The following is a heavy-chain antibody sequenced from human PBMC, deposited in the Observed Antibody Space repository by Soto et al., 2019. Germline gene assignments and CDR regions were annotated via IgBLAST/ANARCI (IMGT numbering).Heavy chain of an antibody. V-gene: IGHV4-59*08. CDR2: IYHTGTI. CDR3: ARSSSYRNWFDP. Sequence: SETLSLTCTVSGGSISGYYWSWIRQSPGKGLEWIAYIYHTGTINYNPSLKSRVTISVDTSKNQFSLKLNSVTAADTAVYFCARSSSYRNWFDPWGQGALVTVS. CDR1: GGSISGYY. J-gene: IGHJ5*02. D-gene: IGHD2-2*01.